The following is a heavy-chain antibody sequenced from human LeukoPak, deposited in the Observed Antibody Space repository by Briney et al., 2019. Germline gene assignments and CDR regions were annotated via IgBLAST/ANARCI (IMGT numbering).Heavy chain of an antibody. CDR3: ARDNTIFGPLLRGWFDP. J-gene: IGHJ5*02. Sequence: PSETLSLTCTVSGGSISSSSYYWGWIRQPPGKGLEWIGSIYYSGSTYYNPSLKSRVTISVDTSKNQFSLKLSSVTAADTAVYYCARDNTIFGPLLRGWFDPWGQGTLVTVSS. CDR1: GGSISSSSYY. V-gene: IGHV4-39*07. CDR2: IYYSGST. D-gene: IGHD3-3*01.